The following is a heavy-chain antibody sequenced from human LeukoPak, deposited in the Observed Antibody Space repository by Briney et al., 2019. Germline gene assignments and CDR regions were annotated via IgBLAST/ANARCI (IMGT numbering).Heavy chain of an antibody. CDR3: ARAENYGYILAY. J-gene: IGHJ4*02. V-gene: IGHV4-59*01. CDR2: SYYSGGP. D-gene: IGHD5-18*01. CDR1: GVSISSYY. Sequence: SETLSLTCTVSGVSISSYYWSWIRQPPGKGLEGIGYSYYSGGPDYNPSRKSRVTISVDTSKNQFSLKLSSVSAADTAVYYCARAENYGYILAYWGQGTLVTVSS.